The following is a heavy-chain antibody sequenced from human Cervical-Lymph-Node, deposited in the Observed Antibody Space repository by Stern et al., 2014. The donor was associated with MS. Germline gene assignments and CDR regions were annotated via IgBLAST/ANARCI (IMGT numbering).Heavy chain of an antibody. CDR1: GGSISNDY. CDR3: ARGYWQYYYDSNGYYPDY. V-gene: IGHV4-59*01. J-gene: IGHJ4*02. Sequence: QLQLQESGPGLVKPSATLSLTCTVSGGSISNDYWTWIRQPPGKGLEWIGYIHSSGAIKYTPSLKSRVTISVDKSKNQFSLKLYSATAADTAVYYCARGYWQYYYDSNGYYPDYWGQGTLVTVSS. D-gene: IGHD3-22*01. CDR2: IHSSGAI.